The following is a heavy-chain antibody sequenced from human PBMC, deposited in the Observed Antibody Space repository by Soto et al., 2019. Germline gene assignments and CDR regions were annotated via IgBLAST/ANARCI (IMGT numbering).Heavy chain of an antibody. J-gene: IGHJ6*01. D-gene: IGHD2-2*01. V-gene: IGHV5-10-1*03. CDR2: IDPSDSYT. Sequence: EVQLVQSGAELKKPGESLRISCKGSGYSFTTYWINWVRQMPGKGLEWMGRIDPSDSYTNYSPSFQGHVTFSADKSISTAYVQWSSLKASDTAIYYCATREIGCSSTSCYPNYYYGLDVW. CDR1: GYSFTTYW. CDR3: ATREIGCSSTSCYPNYYYGLDV.